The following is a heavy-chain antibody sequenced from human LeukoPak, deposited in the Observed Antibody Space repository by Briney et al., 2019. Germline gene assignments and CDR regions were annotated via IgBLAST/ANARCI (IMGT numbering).Heavy chain of an antibody. CDR3: ARNRAYGSGSYYIDY. CDR2: IYSGGST. Sequence: PGGSLRLSCAASGFTVSSNYMSWVRQAPGKGLEWVSVIYSGGSTYYADSVKGRFTISRHNSKNTLYLQMNSLRAEDTAVYYCARNRAYGSGSYYIDYWGQGTLVTVSS. CDR1: GFTVSSNY. V-gene: IGHV3-53*04. J-gene: IGHJ4*02. D-gene: IGHD3-10*01.